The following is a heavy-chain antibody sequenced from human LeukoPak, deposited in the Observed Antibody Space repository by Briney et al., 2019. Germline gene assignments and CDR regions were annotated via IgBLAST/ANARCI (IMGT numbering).Heavy chain of an antibody. J-gene: IGHJ3*02. CDR1: GFTFSSYS. V-gene: IGHV3-48*04. Sequence: PGGSLRLSCAASGFTFSSYSMNWVRQAPGKGLEWVSYISSSGGTIYYADSVKGRFTISRDNAKNTLYLQMNSLRAEDTAVYYCAKAATGTRNAFDIWGQGTMVTVSS. D-gene: IGHD6-13*01. CDR2: ISSSGGTI. CDR3: AKAATGTRNAFDI.